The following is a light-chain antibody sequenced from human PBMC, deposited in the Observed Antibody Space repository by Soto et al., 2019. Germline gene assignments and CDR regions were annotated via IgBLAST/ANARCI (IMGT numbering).Light chain of an antibody. J-gene: IGLJ2*01. CDR3: ATWGRSLSMA. V-gene: IGLV1-51*01. CDR2: DDT. CDR1: SSDVGSYDY. Sequence: QSVLTQPRSVSGSPGQSVTISCTGTSSDVGSYDYVSWYRRHPDTAPKLLIFDDTKRPSGIPDRFSGSKSGTSATLGITGLQTGDEADYYCATWGRSLSMAFGGGTQLTVL.